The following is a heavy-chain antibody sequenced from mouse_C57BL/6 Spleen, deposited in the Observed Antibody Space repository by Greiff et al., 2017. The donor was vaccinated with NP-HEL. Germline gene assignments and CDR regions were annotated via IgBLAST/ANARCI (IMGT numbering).Heavy chain of an antibody. Sequence: EVQGVESGGGLVKPGGSLKLSCAASGFTFSDYGLHWVRQAPEKGLEWVAYISSGSSTIYYADTVKGRFTISRDNAKNTLFLQMTSLRSEDTAMYYCARRYYYGSSSHYFDYWGQGTTLTVSS. CDR2: ISSGSSTI. D-gene: IGHD1-1*01. CDR3: ARRYYYGSSSHYFDY. CDR1: GFTFSDYG. V-gene: IGHV5-17*01. J-gene: IGHJ2*01.